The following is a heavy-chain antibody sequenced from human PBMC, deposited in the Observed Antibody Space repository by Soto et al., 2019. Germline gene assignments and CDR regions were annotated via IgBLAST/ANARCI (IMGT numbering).Heavy chain of an antibody. CDR1: GLTVSTSY. D-gene: IGHD2-21*02. CDR2: IYSDGST. Sequence: VQLVETGGGLIQPGGSLRLSCAASGLTVSTSYMSWVRQAPGKGLEWVSIIYSDGSTFYADSVKGRFSISRDNSRNTLDLQMNSLRAEDTAVYYCARGSYCGGGCYGAAFDIWGQGTVVTVSS. J-gene: IGHJ3*02. V-gene: IGHV3-53*02. CDR3: ARGSYCGGGCYGAAFDI.